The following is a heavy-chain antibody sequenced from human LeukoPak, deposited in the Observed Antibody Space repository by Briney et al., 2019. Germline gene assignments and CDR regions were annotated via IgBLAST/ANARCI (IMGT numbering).Heavy chain of an antibody. CDR2: MNPNSGNT. J-gene: IGHJ6*03. CDR1: GYTFTSYD. V-gene: IGHV1-8*01. CDR3: ARGTAGLGETGKYSSSWYGKIDYYYYYMDA. D-gene: IGHD6-13*01. Sequence: ASVKVSCKAYGYTFTSYDINWVRQATGQGLEWMGWMNPNSGNTGYAQKFQGRVTMTRNTSISTAYMELSSLRSEDTAVYYCARGTAGLGETGKYSSSWYGKIDYYYYYMDACGKGTTVTVSS.